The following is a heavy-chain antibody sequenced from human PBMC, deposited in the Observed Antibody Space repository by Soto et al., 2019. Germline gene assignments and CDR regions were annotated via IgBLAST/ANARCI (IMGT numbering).Heavy chain of an antibody. J-gene: IGHJ6*03. Sequence: SETLSLTCTVSGGSISSYYWSWIRQPPGKGLEWIGYIYYSGSTNYNPSLKSRVTISVDTSKNQFSLKLSSVTAADTAVYYCARDTYYDLWSGPHMAVWVKGTTVTVSS. D-gene: IGHD3-3*01. CDR3: ARDTYYDLWSGPHMAV. V-gene: IGHV4-59*01. CDR1: GGSISSYY. CDR2: IYYSGST.